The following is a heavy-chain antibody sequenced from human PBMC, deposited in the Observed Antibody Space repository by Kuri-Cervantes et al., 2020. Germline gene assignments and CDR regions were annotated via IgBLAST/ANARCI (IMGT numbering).Heavy chain of an antibody. Sequence: GESLKISCAASGFTFSSYAMHWVRQAPGKGLEWVAVISYDGSNKYYADSVKGRFTISRDNSKNTLYLQMNSLRAEDTGVYYCASELFSGSPPYWDRGTQVTVSS. CDR1: GFTFSSYA. CDR3: ASELFSGSPPY. J-gene: IGHJ4*02. D-gene: IGHD1-26*01. CDR2: ISYDGSNK. V-gene: IGHV3-30-3*01.